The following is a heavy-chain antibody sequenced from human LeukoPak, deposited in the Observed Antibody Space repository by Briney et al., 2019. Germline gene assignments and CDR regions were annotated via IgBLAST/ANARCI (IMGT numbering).Heavy chain of an antibody. Sequence: GASVKVSCKASGYTFTGYYMHWVRQAPGQGLEWMGWINPDSGGTNNAQKFQGRVTMTRDTSISTVYMELISLRSDDTAVYYCAREMNYDDYRTSDYWGQGTLVTVSS. J-gene: IGHJ4*02. CDR2: INPDSGGT. D-gene: IGHD4-17*01. V-gene: IGHV1-2*02. CDR1: GYTFTGYY. CDR3: AREMNYDDYRTSDY.